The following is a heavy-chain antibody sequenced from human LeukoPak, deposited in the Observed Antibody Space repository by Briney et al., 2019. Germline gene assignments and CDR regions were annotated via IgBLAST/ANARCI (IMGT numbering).Heavy chain of an antibody. J-gene: IGHJ5*02. CDR3: ARVGPWRYCSSTSCRINSNWFDP. CDR1: GGSISSSSYY. V-gene: IGHV4-39*01. Sequence: SETLSLTCTVSGGSISSSSYYWGWIRQPPGKGLEWIASVHYTGSTFYNPSLKSRVTISMDTSKNQFSLKLSSVTAADTAVYYCARVGPWRYCSSTSCRINSNWFDPWGQGTLVTVSS. D-gene: IGHD2-2*01. CDR2: VHYTGST.